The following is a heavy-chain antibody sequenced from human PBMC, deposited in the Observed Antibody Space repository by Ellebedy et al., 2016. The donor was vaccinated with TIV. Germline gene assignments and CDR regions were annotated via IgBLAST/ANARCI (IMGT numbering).Heavy chain of an antibody. Sequence: GESLKISCAAFGFTFSSFGMHWVRPAPGKGLEWVAAIAYDGNNKYYGESVKGRFTISRDNSKNTLSLQMNSLRGDDTAVYYCAKELHVDSAYWGQGTLVTVSS. CDR3: AKELHVDSAY. CDR1: GFTFSSFG. J-gene: IGHJ4*02. V-gene: IGHV3-30*18. CDR2: IAYDGNNK. D-gene: IGHD5-18*01.